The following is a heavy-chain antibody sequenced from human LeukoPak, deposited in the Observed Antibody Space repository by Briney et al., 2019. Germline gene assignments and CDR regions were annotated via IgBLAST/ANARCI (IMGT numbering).Heavy chain of an antibody. Sequence: GGSLRLSCAASGFSFRSYTINWVRQAPGKGLEWVSSISSSGSLIYYADSVRGRFTVSRDNAKNSLYLQMNSPRAEDTAVYYCARVRDCGGSCYYFDYWGQGTLVTVSS. J-gene: IGHJ4*02. CDR3: ARVRDCGGSCYYFDY. CDR1: GFSFRSYT. CDR2: ISSSGSLI. D-gene: IGHD2-15*01. V-gene: IGHV3-21*01.